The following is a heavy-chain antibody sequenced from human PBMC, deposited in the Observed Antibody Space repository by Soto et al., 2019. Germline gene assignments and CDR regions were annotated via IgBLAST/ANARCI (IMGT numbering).Heavy chain of an antibody. J-gene: IGHJ4*02. CDR2: MNPNTGNS. Sequence: ASVKVSCKAAGYTFTSYDIYWVRQATGQGLDWMGWMNPNTGNSGYAQKFQGRVTMTSDTSISTAHRELSSLRSEDTAVYYCARLAETTGWNGFGADKYYFDFWGQGTLDTVSS. CDR1: GYTFTSYD. V-gene: IGHV1-8*01. D-gene: IGHD1-1*01. CDR3: ARLAETTGWNGFGADKYYFDF.